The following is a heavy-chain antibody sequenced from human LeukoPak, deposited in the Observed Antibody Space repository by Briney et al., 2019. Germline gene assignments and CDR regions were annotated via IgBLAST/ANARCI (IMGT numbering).Heavy chain of an antibody. J-gene: IGHJ4*02. D-gene: IGHD3-10*01. V-gene: IGHV3-15*01. CDR1: GITFSDTW. Sequence: PGGSLRLSCAASGITFSDTWMSWVRRAPGKGLEWVARFQSIVNGGTTDYAAPVKGRFTVSRDDSKDMVFLQMNRLETEDTAVYYCTTHCRPGSHYNIFDYWGQGTLVTVSS. CDR2: FQSIVNGGTT. CDR3: TTHCRPGSHYNIFDY.